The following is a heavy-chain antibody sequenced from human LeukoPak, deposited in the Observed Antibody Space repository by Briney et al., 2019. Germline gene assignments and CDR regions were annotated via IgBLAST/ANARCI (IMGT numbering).Heavy chain of an antibody. CDR2: IIPIFGTA. D-gene: IGHD1-7*01. J-gene: IGHJ5*02. CDR1: GGTFSSYA. V-gene: IGHV1-69*05. CDR3: ARDNYAGATWFDP. Sequence: SVKVSCKASGGTFSSYAISWVRQAPGQGLEWMGGIIPIFGTANYSQKFQGRVTITTDESTSTAYMELSSLRSEDTAVYYCARDNYAGATWFDPWGQGTLVTVSS.